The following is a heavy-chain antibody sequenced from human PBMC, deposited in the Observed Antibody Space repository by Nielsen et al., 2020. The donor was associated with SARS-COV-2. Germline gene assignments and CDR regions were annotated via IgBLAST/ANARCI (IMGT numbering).Heavy chain of an antibody. CDR3: ARADYDFWSASIDP. CDR1: GFTFSSYW. Sequence: GGSLRLSCAASGFTFSSYWMHWVRQAPGKGLVWVSRINSDGSSTSYADSVKGRFTISRDNAKNSLYLQMNSPRAEDTAVYYCARADYDFWSASIDPWGQGTLVTVSS. CDR2: INSDGSST. J-gene: IGHJ5*02. D-gene: IGHD3-3*01. V-gene: IGHV3-74*01.